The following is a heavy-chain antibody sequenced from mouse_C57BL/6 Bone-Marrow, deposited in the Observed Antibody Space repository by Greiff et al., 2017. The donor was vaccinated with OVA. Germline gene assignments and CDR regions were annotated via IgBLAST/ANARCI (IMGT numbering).Heavy chain of an antibody. CDR2: IYPRSGNT. Sequence: QVQLQQSGAELARPGASVKLSCKASGYTFTSYGISWVKQRTGQGLEWIGEIYPRSGNTYYNEKFKGKATLTADKSSSPAYMELRSLTSEDCAVYFCARAIWLRRHYYARDGWGQGTSVTVSS. J-gene: IGHJ4*01. V-gene: IGHV1-81*01. CDR3: ARAIWLRRHYYARDG. CDR1: GYTFTSYG. D-gene: IGHD2-2*01.